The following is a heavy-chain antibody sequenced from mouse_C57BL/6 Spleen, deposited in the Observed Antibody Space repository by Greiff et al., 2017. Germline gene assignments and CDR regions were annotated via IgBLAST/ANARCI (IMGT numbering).Heavy chain of an antibody. CDR2: IDPSDSET. CDR3: ARKGNSSGAAWFAY. V-gene: IGHV1-52*01. CDR1: GYTFTSYW. J-gene: IGHJ3*01. D-gene: IGHD3-2*02. Sequence: QVQLQQPGAELVRPGSSVKLSCKASGYTFTSYWMHWVKQRPIQGLEWIGNIDPSDSETPYNQKFKDKATLTVDKSSSTAYMQLSSLTSEDSAVYYCARKGNSSGAAWFAYWGQGTLVTVSA.